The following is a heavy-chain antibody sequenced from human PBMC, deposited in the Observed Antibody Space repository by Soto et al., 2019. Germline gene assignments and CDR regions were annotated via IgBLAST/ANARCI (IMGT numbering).Heavy chain of an antibody. CDR2: IYYSGST. Sequence: SETLSLTCTVSGGSISSSSYYWGWIRQPPGKGLEWIGSIYYSGSTYYNPSLKSRVTISVDTSKNQFSLKLSSVTAADTAVYYCARHSLIVVVVAATTDWFDPWGQGTLVTVSS. CDR1: GGSISSSSYY. D-gene: IGHD2-15*01. J-gene: IGHJ5*02. V-gene: IGHV4-39*01. CDR3: ARHSLIVVVVAATTDWFDP.